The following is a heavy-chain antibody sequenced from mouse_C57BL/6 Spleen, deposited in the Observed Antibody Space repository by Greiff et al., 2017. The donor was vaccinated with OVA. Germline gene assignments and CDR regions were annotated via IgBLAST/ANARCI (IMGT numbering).Heavy chain of an antibody. Sequence: EVKLLESGPGLVKPSQSLSLTCSVTGYSITSGYYWNWIRQFPGNKLEWMGYISYDGSNNYNPSLKNRISITRDTSKNQFFLKLNSVTTEDTATYYCARREFYYDYDGFAYWGQGTLVTVSA. V-gene: IGHV3-6*01. CDR2: ISYDGSN. CDR1: GYSITSGYY. J-gene: IGHJ3*01. CDR3: ARREFYYDYDGFAY. D-gene: IGHD2-4*01.